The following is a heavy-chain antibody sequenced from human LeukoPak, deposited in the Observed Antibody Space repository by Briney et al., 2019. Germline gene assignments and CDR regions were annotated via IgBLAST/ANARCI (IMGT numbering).Heavy chain of an antibody. V-gene: IGHV3-21*01. CDR1: GFTFSSYS. CDR3: ARGQADYGDYVFDY. Sequence: GGSLRLSCAASGFTFSSYSMNWVRQAPGKGLEWASSISSSSYIYYADSVKGRFTISRDNAKNSLYLQMNSLRAEDTAVYYCARGQADYGDYVFDYWGQGTLVTVSS. CDR2: ISSSSYI. J-gene: IGHJ4*02. D-gene: IGHD4-17*01.